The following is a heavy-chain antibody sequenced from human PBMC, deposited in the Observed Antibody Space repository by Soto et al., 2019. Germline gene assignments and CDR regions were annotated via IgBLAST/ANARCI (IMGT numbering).Heavy chain of an antibody. CDR1: GGSFSGYC. D-gene: IGHD3-3*01. Sequence: LETLSLTCAVYGGSFSGYCWSWIRQPPGKGLEWIGEINNSGRTNYNPSLKSRVTISVDTSKSQFSLKLSSVTAADTAVYYCARGRKYYDFWSGYSDPRYYFNYWGQGTLVTVS. CDR3: ARGRKYYDFWSGYSDPRYYFNY. V-gene: IGHV4-34*01. CDR2: INNSGRT. J-gene: IGHJ4*02.